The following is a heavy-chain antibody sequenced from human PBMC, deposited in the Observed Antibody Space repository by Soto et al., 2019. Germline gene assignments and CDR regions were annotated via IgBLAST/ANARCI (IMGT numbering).Heavy chain of an antibody. CDR1: GGSISSYY. D-gene: IGHD6-6*01. J-gene: IGHJ3*02. V-gene: IGHV4-59*08. CDR2: IYYSGST. CDR3: ARRARQSTGGDAFDI. Sequence: WETLSLTCTVSGGSISSYYWSWIRQPPGKGLEWIGYIYYSGSTNYNPSLKSRVTISVDTSKNQFSLKLSSVTAADTAVYYCARRARQSTGGDAFDIWGQGTMVTVSS.